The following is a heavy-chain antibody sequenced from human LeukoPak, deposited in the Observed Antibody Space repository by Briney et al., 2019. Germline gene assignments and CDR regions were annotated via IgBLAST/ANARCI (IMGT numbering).Heavy chain of an antibody. Sequence: PGGSLRLSCAASGFTFSTYWMSWVRQAPGKGPEWVANIKRDGSEKYYVDSVKGRFTISRGNTKNSLSLQMNSLRVEDTAVYYCARGGFYTDPDAFDVWGQGTMVTVSS. CDR3: ARGGFYTDPDAFDV. CDR2: IKRDGSEK. V-gene: IGHV3-7*04. CDR1: GFTFSTYW. J-gene: IGHJ3*01. D-gene: IGHD2/OR15-2a*01.